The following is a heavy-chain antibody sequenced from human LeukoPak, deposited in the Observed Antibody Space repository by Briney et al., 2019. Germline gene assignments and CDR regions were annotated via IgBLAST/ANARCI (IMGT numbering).Heavy chain of an antibody. V-gene: IGHV3-48*02. Sequence: PGGSLRLSCAASGFTFSSYSMNWVRQAPGKGLEWVSYISSSSSTIYYADSVKGRFTISRDNAKNSLYLQMNSLRDEDTAVYYCASTPPPDSSVYWDDYWGQGTLVTVSS. D-gene: IGHD3-22*01. CDR3: ASTPPPDSSVYWDDY. CDR1: GFTFSSYS. CDR2: ISSSSSTI. J-gene: IGHJ4*02.